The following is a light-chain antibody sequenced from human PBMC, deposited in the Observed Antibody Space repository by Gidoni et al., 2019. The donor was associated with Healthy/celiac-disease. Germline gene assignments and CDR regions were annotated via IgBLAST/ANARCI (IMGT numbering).Light chain of an antibody. CDR3: QAWDSSTVV. CDR1: NLGDKY. J-gene: IGLJ2*01. CDR2: QDS. Sequence: SYELTQPPPVSVSPGQTASITCSGDNLGDKYACWYQQKPGQSPVLVIYQDSKRPSGIPGRFSGSNSGNTATLTISGTQAMDEADYYCQAWDSSTVVFGGGTKLTVL. V-gene: IGLV3-1*01.